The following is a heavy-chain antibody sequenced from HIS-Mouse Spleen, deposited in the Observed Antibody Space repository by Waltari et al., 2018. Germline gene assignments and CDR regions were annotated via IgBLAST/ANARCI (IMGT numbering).Heavy chain of an antibody. J-gene: IGHJ3*02. CDR2: INGDGSST. CDR3: ARDLELDAFDI. Sequence: EVQLVESGGGLVQPGGSLRLSCAASGFTFSSSWMHWVRQAPGKGLVWVSRINGDGSSTSYADSVKGRFTISRDNAKNTLYLQMNSLRAEDTAVYYCARDLELDAFDIWGQGTMVTVSS. V-gene: IGHV3-74*01. D-gene: IGHD1-1*01. CDR1: GFTFSSSW.